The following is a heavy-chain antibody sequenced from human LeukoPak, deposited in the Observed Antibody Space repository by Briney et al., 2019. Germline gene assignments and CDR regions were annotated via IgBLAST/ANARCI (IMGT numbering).Heavy chain of an antibody. CDR3: AREMRGGGYECCDFDQ. Sequence: ASVKVSCKASGYTFISYDINWVRQAPGQGLEWMGWTNPDNGNTGYAQKFQGRVTMTRDTSISTAYVELSSLRAEDTAVYYCAREMRGGGYECCDFDQWGQGTLVTVSS. V-gene: IGHV1-8*01. CDR2: TNPDNGNT. CDR1: GYTFISYD. D-gene: IGHD5-12*01. J-gene: IGHJ5*02.